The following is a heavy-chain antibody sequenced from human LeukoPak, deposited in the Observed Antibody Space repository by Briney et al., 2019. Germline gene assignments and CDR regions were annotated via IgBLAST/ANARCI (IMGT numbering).Heavy chain of an antibody. D-gene: IGHD6-19*01. V-gene: IGHV1-2*06. J-gene: IGHJ4*02. CDR2: INPNSGST. CDR3: ASDYVKVHSRGCYSSGY. Sequence: ASVKVSCKASGYTFTDYYMHWGGQAAGQGLEWIGRINPNSGSTNYAQKFQGRVTITRDTSISTAYMELSTLRSDATAVYYCASDYVKVHSRGCYSSGYWGEGTLVTVYS. CDR1: GYTFTDYY.